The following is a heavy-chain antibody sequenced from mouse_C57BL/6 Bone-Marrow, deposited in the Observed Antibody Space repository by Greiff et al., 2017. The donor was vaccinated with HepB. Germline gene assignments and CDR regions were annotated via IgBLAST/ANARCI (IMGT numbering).Heavy chain of an antibody. CDR3: ARKGTPFTTGWYFDV. Sequence: VQLKESGPELVKPGDSVKISCKASGYSFTGYFMNWVMQSHGKSLEWIGRINPYNGDTFYNQKFKGKATLTVDKSSSTAHMELRSLTSEDSAVYYCARKGTPFTTGWYFDVWGTGTTVTVSS. D-gene: IGHD1-1*01. CDR1: GYSFTGYF. V-gene: IGHV1-20*01. J-gene: IGHJ1*03. CDR2: INPYNGDT.